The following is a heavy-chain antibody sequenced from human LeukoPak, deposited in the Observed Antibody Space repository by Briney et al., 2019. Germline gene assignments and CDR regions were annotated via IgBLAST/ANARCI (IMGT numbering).Heavy chain of an antibody. CDR3: AKDRRDTEMFTDGDLNS. V-gene: IGHV3-23*01. CDR2: LSGRGDSK. CDR1: GFTFTNHA. D-gene: IGHD5-24*01. J-gene: IGHJ5*02. Sequence: GGSLRLSCAASGFTFTNHAMSWVRQSPGKGLEWVSGLSGRGDSKYYSDAVNGRFSISRDNSRNTLFLQLNRLRPEDTAVYFCAKDRRDTEMFTDGDLNSSGQGTLVTVSS.